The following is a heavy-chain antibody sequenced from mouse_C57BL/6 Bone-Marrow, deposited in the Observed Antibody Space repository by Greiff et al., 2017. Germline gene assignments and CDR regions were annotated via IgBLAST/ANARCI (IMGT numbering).Heavy chain of an antibody. CDR3: ARRRDYDGYSYAMDY. CDR1: GFTFSDYG. Sequence: VQLQQSGGGLVQPGGSLKLSCAASGFTFSDYGMAWVRQAPRKGPEWVAFISNLAYSIYYADTVTGRFTISRENAKNTLYLEMSSLRSEDTAMYYCARRRDYDGYSYAMDYWGQGTSVTVSS. D-gene: IGHD2-3*01. CDR2: ISNLAYSI. V-gene: IGHV5-15*01. J-gene: IGHJ4*01.